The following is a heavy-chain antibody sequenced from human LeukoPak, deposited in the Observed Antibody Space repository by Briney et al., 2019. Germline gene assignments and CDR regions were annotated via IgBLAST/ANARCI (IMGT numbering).Heavy chain of an antibody. CDR1: GGSISSSSYY. J-gene: IGHJ5*02. V-gene: IGHV4-39*01. CDR2: IYYSGST. Sequence: SETLSLTCTVSGGSISSSSYYWGWIRQPPGKGLEWIGSIYYSGSTYYNPPLKSRVTISVDTSKNQFSLKLSSVTAADTAVYYCARLRDWFDPWGQGTLVTVSS. CDR3: ARLRDWFDP.